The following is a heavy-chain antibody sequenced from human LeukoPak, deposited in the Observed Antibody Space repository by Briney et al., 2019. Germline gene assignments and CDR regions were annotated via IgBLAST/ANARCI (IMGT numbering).Heavy chain of an antibody. CDR1: GFTFSSYS. CDR2: ISSSSYI. CDR3: ARGSSGYSFDY. Sequence: GGSLRLSCAASGFTFSSYSMNWVRQAPGKGLEWVSSISSSSYIYYADSVKGRFTISRDNAKNSLYLQMNSLRAEDTAVYYCARGSSGYSFDYWGQGTLVTVSS. J-gene: IGHJ4*02. D-gene: IGHD3-22*01. V-gene: IGHV3-21*01.